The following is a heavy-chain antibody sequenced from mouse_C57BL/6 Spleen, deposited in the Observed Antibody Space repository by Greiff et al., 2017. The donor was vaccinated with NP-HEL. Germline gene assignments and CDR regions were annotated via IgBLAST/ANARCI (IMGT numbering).Heavy chain of an antibody. V-gene: IGHV1-42*01. D-gene: IGHD2-14*01. CDR1: GYSFTGYY. CDR3: ARGTPFGY. Sequence: VQLQQSGPELVKPGASVKISCKASGYSFTGYYMNWVKQSPEKSLEWIGEINPSTGGTTYNQKFKAKATLTVDKSSSTAYMQLKSLTSEDSAVYYCARGTPFGYWGQGTTLTVSS. J-gene: IGHJ2*01. CDR2: INPSTGGT.